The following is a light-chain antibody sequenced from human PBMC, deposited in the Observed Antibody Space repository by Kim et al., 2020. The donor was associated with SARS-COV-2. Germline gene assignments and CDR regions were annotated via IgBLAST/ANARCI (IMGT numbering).Light chain of an antibody. V-gene: IGLV3-1*01. J-gene: IGLJ1*01. CDR1: KLGDKY. Sequence: PGQTASITCYGDKLGDKYACWYQQKPGQSPVLVIYQDSKRPSEIPERFSGSNSGNTATLTISGTQAMDEAYYYCQAWDSSTATYVFGTGTKVTVL. CDR2: QDS. CDR3: QAWDSSTATYV.